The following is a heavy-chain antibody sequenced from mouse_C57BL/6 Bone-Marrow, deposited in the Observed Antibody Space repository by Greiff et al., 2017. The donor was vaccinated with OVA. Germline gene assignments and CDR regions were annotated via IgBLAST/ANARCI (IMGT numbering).Heavy chain of an antibody. CDR2: IYPGSGST. D-gene: IGHD1-1*01. CDR3: ARTLITTVAYYYAMDY. CDR1: GYTFTSYW. V-gene: IGHV1-55*01. J-gene: IGHJ4*01. Sequence: QVQLQQSGAELVRPGTSVKMSCKASGYTFTSYWITWVKQRPGQGLEWIGDIYPGSGSTNYNEKFKSKATLTVDTSSSTAYMQLSSLTSEDSAVYYCARTLITTVAYYYAMDYWGQGTSVTVSS.